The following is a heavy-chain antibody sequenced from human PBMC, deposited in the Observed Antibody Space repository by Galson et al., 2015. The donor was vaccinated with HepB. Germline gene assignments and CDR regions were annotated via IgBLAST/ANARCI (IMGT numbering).Heavy chain of an antibody. Sequence: SLRLSCAASGFTFSSYGMHWVRRAPGKGLEWVAVIWYDGSNKYYADSVRGRFTISRDNSKNTLYLQMNSLRAEDTAVYYCARSTSENAFDIWGQETMVTVSS. CDR1: GFTFSSYG. D-gene: IGHD1-26*01. CDR3: ARSTSENAFDI. V-gene: IGHV3-33*01. J-gene: IGHJ3*02. CDR2: IWYDGSNK.